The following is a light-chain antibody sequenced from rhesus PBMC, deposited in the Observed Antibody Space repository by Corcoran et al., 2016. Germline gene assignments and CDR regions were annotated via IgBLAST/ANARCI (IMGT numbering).Light chain of an antibody. CDR2: GAY. Sequence: EIVMTQSPATLSLSPGERATLSCRASQSVSSYVAWYQQKPEQAPRLRIYGAYSRATGIPNRFSGVGSGTDFTLTISSLEPEDFAVYYCPQYSTWPRTFGQGTKVEIK. J-gene: IGKJ1*01. CDR1: QSVSSY. V-gene: IGKV3S9*01. CDR3: PQYSTWPRT.